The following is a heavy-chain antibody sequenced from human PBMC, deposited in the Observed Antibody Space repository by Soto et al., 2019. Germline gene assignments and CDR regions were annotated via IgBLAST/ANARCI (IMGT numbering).Heavy chain of an antibody. CDR1: GFTFSNYA. CDR2: ISDSGGRT. V-gene: IGHV3-23*01. J-gene: IGHJ4*02. Sequence: EVQLLESGGGLVQSGGSLRLSCAASGFTFSNYAMSWVRQGPGKGLEWVSGISDSGGRTQYADSVKGRFTISRDNSKNTLYLQMNSLRAEDTAVYYCAQIGGYCIVTSCHRGYWDQGTLVTVSS. CDR3: AQIGGYCIVTSCHRGY. D-gene: IGHD2-2*01.